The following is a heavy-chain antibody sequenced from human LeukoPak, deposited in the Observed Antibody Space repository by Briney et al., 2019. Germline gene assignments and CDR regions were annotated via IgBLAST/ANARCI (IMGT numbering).Heavy chain of an antibody. D-gene: IGHD3/OR15-3a*01. CDR1: GFPFSNYG. CDR2: ISADGIDK. J-gene: IGHJ4*02. Sequence: GGSLRLSCAASGFPFSNYGMHWVRQAPGKGLEWVAVISADGIDKYYADSVKGRFTISGDNARNLLYLEMSSLRVDDTAVYYCSTVGSGATVLDSYDYWGQGTLVTVYS. V-gene: IGHV3-30*03. CDR3: STVGSGATVLDSYDY.